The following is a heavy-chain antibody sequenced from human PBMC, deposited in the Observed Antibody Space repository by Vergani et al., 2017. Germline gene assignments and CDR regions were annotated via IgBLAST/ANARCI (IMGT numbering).Heavy chain of an antibody. Sequence: QLQLQESGPGLVKPSETLSLTCTVSGGSISTSSYYWGWIRQPPGKGLEWIGSIYYSGSTYYNPSLKSRVTISVDTSKNQFSRKLTSVTAADTAVYYCARHLAYCGGDCYAYYDGMDVWGQGTTVTVSS. CDR3: ARHLAYCGGDCYAYYDGMDV. D-gene: IGHD2-21*02. V-gene: IGHV4-39*01. J-gene: IGHJ6*02. CDR1: GGSISTSSYY. CDR2: IYYSGST.